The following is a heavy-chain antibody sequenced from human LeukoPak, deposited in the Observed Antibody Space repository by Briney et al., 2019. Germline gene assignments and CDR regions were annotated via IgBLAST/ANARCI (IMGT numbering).Heavy chain of an antibody. Sequence: SVKVSCKASGGTFSSYAISWVRQAPGQGLEWMGGIIPIFGTANYAQKFRGRVTITADKSTSTAYMELSSLRSEDTAVYYCATLWFGEYPFDYWGQGTLVTVSS. D-gene: IGHD3-10*01. CDR3: ATLWFGEYPFDY. CDR2: IIPIFGTA. J-gene: IGHJ4*02. CDR1: GGTFSSYA. V-gene: IGHV1-69*06.